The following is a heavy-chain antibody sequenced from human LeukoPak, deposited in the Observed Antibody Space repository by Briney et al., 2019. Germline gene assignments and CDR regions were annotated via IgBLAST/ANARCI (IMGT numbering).Heavy chain of an antibody. CDR2: IIPIFGTA. D-gene: IGHD6-6*01. CDR1: GGTFSSYA. Sequence: ASVKVSCKASGGTFSSYAISWVRQAPGQGLEWMGGIIPIFGTANYAQKFQGRVTITTDESTSTAYMELSSLRSEDTAVYYCARPGRWIAARPFDYWGQGTLVTVSS. V-gene: IGHV1-69*05. CDR3: ARPGRWIAARPFDY. J-gene: IGHJ4*02.